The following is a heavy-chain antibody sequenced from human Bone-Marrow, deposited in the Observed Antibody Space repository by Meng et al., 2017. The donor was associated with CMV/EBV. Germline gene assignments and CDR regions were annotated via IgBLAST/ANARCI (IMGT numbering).Heavy chain of an antibody. Sequence: GESLKISCKGSGYSFSSYWIGWVRQMPGKGLEWMGIIYPGDSDTRYSPSFQGQVTISADKSISTAYLQWSSLKASDTAMYYCARHGSYYYYGMDVWGQGTTVTVSS. D-gene: IGHD5-12*01. CDR1: GYSFSSYW. V-gene: IGHV5-51*01. CDR2: IYPGDSDT. CDR3: ARHGSYYYYGMDV. J-gene: IGHJ6*02.